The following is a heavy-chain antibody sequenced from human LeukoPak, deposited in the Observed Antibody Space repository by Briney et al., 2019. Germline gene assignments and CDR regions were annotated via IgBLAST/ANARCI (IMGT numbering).Heavy chain of an antibody. V-gene: IGHV1-46*01. Sequence: ASVKVSCKASGYTFATYYIHWVRQAPGQGLEWMGIINPTGGSTSYAQKFQGRVTMTRDTSTSTVYMELSSLRSEDTAVYYCVRPLEALGSGNYRPFDYWGQGTLVIVSS. CDR2: INPTGGST. CDR1: GYTFATYY. D-gene: IGHD3-10*01. J-gene: IGHJ4*02. CDR3: VRPLEALGSGNYRPFDY.